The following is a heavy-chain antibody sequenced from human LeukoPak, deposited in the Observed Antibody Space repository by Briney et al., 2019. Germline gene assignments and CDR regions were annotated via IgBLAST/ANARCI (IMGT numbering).Heavy chain of an antibody. CDR3: ARDKVVGPTICDY. Sequence: GGSLRLSCAASGFTFSTYNMNWVRQAPGKGLEWVSSITSSSIYTFYADSVKGRFTISRDNAKNSLYLQMDSLRAEDTAVYYCARDKVVGPTICDYWGLGTLVTVSS. J-gene: IGHJ4*02. CDR2: ITSSSIYT. CDR1: GFTFSTYN. D-gene: IGHD1-26*01. V-gene: IGHV3-21*01.